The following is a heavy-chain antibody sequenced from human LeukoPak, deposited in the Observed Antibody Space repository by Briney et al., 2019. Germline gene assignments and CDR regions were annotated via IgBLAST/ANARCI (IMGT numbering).Heavy chain of an antibody. CDR1: GYTFTGYY. CDR3: ARGPYSPTSSYYYYYYMDV. Sequence: ASVKVSCKASGYTFTGYYMHWVRQAPGQGLEWMGWINPNSGGTNYAQKFQGRVTMTRNPSTSTAYMELSSLTSEDTAFYYCARGPYSPTSSYYYYYYMDVWGKGTTVTISS. J-gene: IGHJ6*03. CDR2: INPNSGGT. V-gene: IGHV1-2*02. D-gene: IGHD4-11*01.